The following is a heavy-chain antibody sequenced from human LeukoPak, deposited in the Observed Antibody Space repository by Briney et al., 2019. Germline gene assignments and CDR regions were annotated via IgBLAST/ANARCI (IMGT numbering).Heavy chain of an antibody. CDR2: ISNDERNK. J-gene: IGHJ5*02. D-gene: IGHD5-12*01. CDR3: ARARGYSGYEPFDP. V-gene: IGHV3-30*04. CDR1: GFTFTNFA. Sequence: PGGSLRLSCAASGFTFTNFAMHWVRQAPGKGLEWVAVISNDERNKYYADSVKGRFTISRDNAKNSLYLQMNSLRAEDTALYHCARARGYSGYEPFDPWGQGTLVTVSS.